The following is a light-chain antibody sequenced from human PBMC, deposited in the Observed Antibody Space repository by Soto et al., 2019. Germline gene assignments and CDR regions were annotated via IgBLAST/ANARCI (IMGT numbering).Light chain of an antibody. CDR2: GAS. J-gene: IGKJ5*01. CDR3: QQYGSSFT. V-gene: IGKV3-20*01. Sequence: EIVLTQSPGTLSLSPGERATLSCRASQSVSSSYLAWYQQKPCQSPSLLIYGASSRATGIPDRFSGSGSGTDFPLTVSRLEPEDFAVYYCQQYGSSFTFGQGTRLEIK. CDR1: QSVSSSY.